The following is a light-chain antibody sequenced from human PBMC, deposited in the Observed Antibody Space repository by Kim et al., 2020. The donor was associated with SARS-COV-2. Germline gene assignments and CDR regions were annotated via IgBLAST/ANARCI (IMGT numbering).Light chain of an antibody. Sequence: SYELTQPPSVSVSPGQTARITCSGDALPKQYAYWYQQKPGQAPVLVIYKDSERPSGIPERFSGSSSGTTVTLTIGGVQAEDEADYYCQSADSSGTYPVFGGGTQLTVL. CDR3: QSADSSGTYPV. V-gene: IGLV3-25*03. CDR2: KDS. CDR1: ALPKQY. J-gene: IGLJ3*02.